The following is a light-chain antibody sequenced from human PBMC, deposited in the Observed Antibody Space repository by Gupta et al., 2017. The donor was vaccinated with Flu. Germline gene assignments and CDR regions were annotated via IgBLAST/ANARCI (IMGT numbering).Light chain of an antibody. CDR1: TLPKRY. CDR3: QSADNTGTYWV. Sequence: SFELTQPPSVSVSPGQTAKITCSGDTLPKRYVYWYQQKPGQAPVLVIYKDRERPSGIPERFSGSSSGKTITLTISGVQAEDEGDYYCQSADNTGTYWVFGRGTRLTVL. V-gene: IGLV3-25*02. J-gene: IGLJ3*02. CDR2: KDR.